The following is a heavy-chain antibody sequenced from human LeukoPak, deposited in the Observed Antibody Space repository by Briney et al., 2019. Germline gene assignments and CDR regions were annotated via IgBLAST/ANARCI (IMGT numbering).Heavy chain of an antibody. Sequence: GGSLRLSCAASGFTFSSYAMSWVRQTPGKGLEWVSAISGSGATTYYADSVKGRFTISRDKSNNTLYLQMNSLRAEDTAVYYCAKDYAYYYGSGIGGFEYWGQGTLVTVSS. D-gene: IGHD3-10*01. J-gene: IGHJ4*02. V-gene: IGHV3-23*01. CDR2: ISGSGATT. CDR1: GFTFSSYA. CDR3: AKDYAYYYGSGIGGFEY.